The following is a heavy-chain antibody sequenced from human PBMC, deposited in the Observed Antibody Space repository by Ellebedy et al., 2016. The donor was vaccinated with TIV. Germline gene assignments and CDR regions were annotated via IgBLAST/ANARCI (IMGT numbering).Heavy chain of an antibody. V-gene: IGHV4-34*01. D-gene: IGHD2-8*02. CDR2: INHSGST. CDR3: ARGSREVVFGIRQKGWFDP. Sequence: MPGGSLRLSCAVYGGSFSSYSWSWIRQPPGKGLEWIGDINHSGSTNYNPYLKSRVTMSVDTFKNQFSLTLTSVTAADTAVYYCARGSREVVFGIRQKGWFDPWGQGTLVTVSS. CDR1: GGSFSSYS. J-gene: IGHJ5*02.